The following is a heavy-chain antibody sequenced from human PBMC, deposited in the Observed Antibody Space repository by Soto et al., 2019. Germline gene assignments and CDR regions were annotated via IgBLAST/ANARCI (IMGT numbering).Heavy chain of an antibody. V-gene: IGHV1-69*01. Sequence: QVHLVQSGAEVKKPGSSVKVSCKASGGAFGSYSISWVRQSPGQGLEWMGGIIPFFGTKYYAQKFRGRVTITAGESTSTVSMALNGLRSDDTAIYYCAYYSGTSWLGPWGQGTLVTGSS. CDR3: AYYSGTSWLGP. D-gene: IGHD6-19*01. J-gene: IGHJ5*02. CDR1: GGAFGSYS. CDR2: IIPFFGTK.